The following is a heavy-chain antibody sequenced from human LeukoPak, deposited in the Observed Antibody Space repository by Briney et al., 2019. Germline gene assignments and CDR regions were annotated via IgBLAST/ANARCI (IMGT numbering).Heavy chain of an antibody. Sequence: PGGSLRLSCAASGFTFSSYGMHWVRQAPGKGLEWVAVISYDGSNKYYADSVKGRFTISRDNSKNTLYLQMNSLRAEDTAVYYCAKESQYSSSWTYRYYYYGMDVWGQGTTVTVSS. CDR2: ISYDGSNK. CDR3: AKESQYSSSWTYRYYYYGMDV. J-gene: IGHJ6*02. V-gene: IGHV3-30*18. D-gene: IGHD6-13*01. CDR1: GFTFSSYG.